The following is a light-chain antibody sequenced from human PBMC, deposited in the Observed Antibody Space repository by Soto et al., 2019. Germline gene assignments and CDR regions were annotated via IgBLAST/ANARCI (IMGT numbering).Light chain of an antibody. CDR3: QQYVTSPLT. Sequence: ESVLTQSPVTLSLSPGERATLSCRASQSVSSTYLAWYQQKLGQAPRLLIYGASSRATGIPDRFSGSGSGTDFTLTISRLEPEDFAVYYCQQYVTSPLTFGGGTKVEI. J-gene: IGKJ4*01. V-gene: IGKV3-20*01. CDR2: GAS. CDR1: QSVSSTY.